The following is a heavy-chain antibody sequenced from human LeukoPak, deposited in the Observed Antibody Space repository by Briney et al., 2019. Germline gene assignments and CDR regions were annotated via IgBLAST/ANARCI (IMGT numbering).Heavy chain of an antibody. CDR1: GGSISSYY. D-gene: IGHD3-10*01. J-gene: IGHJ4*02. CDR2: IYYSGST. CDR3: ARVDGSGILDY. V-gene: IGHV4-59*01. Sequence: PSETLSLTCTVSGGSISSYYWSWIRQPPGKGLEWIGYIYYSGSTNYNPSLKSRVTISVDTSKNQFSLKLSSVTAADTAVYYCARVDGSGILDYWGQGTLVTVSS.